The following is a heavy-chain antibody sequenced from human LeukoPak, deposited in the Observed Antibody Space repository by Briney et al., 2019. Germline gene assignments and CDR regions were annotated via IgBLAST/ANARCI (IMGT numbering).Heavy chain of an antibody. Sequence: GGSLRLSCAASGFSFRSYAMHWVRQAPGKGLEWVAVSWDDGTKEYYADSLKGRFTISRDNSKNTLNLQMNSLRAEDTAVYYCARDSHYFDSSASGFWGQGTLVTVSP. J-gene: IGHJ4*02. D-gene: IGHD3-22*01. CDR3: ARDSHYFDSSASGF. V-gene: IGHV3-33*01. CDR1: GFSFRSYA. CDR2: SWDDGTKE.